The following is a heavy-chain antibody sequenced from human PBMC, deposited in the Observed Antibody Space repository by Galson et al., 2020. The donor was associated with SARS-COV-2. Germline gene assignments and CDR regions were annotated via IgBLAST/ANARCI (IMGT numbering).Heavy chain of an antibody. CDR3: ARSADIVLMVYAIKFDY. D-gene: IGHD2-8*01. CDR2: INPNSGGT. V-gene: IGHV1-2*02. Sequence: ASVKVFCKASGYTFTGYYMHWVRQAPGQGLEWMGWINPNSGGTNYAQKFQGRVTMTRDTSISTAYMELSRLRSDDTAVYYCARSADIVLMVYAIKFDYWGQGTLVTVSS. J-gene: IGHJ4*02. CDR1: GYTFTGYY.